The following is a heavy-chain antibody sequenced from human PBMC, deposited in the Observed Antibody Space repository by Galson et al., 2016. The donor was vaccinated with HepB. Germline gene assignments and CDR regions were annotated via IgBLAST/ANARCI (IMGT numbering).Heavy chain of an antibody. D-gene: IGHD6-19*01. Sequence: SLRLSCAASGLIVRSNFMTWVRQGPGKGLEWVATIYNDGDTFYADSVKGRFSISRHNSNNILYLQMSNVTPDDTAVYYCARDGSERGRSPGGGMDVWGQGTTVTVSS. CDR1: GLIVRSNF. V-gene: IGHV3-53*01. J-gene: IGHJ6*02. CDR3: ARDGSERGRSPGGGMDV. CDR2: IYNDGDT.